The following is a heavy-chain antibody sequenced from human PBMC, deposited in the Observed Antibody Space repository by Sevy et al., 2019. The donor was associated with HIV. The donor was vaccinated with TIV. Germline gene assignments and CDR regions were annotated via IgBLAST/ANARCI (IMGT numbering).Heavy chain of an antibody. J-gene: IGHJ4*02. Sequence: ASVKVSCKASGYTFTSYSIHWVRQAPGQGLEWMGIINPSGGSTTYAQMFQGRVTPTRDKSTSTVFLELSSLRSDDTAVYYCAIPGFSGYDGVDQWGQGTLVTVSS. CDR3: AIPGFSGYDGVDQ. CDR2: INPSGGST. V-gene: IGHV1-46*01. CDR1: GYTFTSYS. D-gene: IGHD5-12*01.